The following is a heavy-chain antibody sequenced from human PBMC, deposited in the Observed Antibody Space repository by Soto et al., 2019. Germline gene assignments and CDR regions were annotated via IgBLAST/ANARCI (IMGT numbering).Heavy chain of an antibody. J-gene: IGHJ4*02. V-gene: IGHV3-74*01. CDR3: AIRASYYDSSGYFDY. D-gene: IGHD3-22*01. Sequence: GGSLRLSCAASGFTFSSYWMHWVRQAPGKGLVWVSRINSDGSSTSYADSVKGRFTISRDNAKNTLYLQMNSLRAEDTAVYYCAIRASYYDSSGYFDYWGQGTPVTVS. CDR2: INSDGSST. CDR1: GFTFSSYW.